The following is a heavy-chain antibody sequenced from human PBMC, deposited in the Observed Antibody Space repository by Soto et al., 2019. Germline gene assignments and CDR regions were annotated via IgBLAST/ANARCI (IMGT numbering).Heavy chain of an antibody. CDR3: ARDWGHFGWSMDGYYYGMDV. CDR2: IWYDGSNK. D-gene: IGHD3-9*01. CDR1: GFTFSSYG. Sequence: QVQLVESGGGVVQPGRSLRLSCAASGFTFSSYGMHWGRQAPGKGLEWVAVIWYDGSNKYYAEYVKGRFTISRDNSKNTLYLQMNSLRADDTAVYYCARDWGHFGWSMDGYYYGMDVWGQGTTVTVSS. V-gene: IGHV3-33*01. J-gene: IGHJ6*02.